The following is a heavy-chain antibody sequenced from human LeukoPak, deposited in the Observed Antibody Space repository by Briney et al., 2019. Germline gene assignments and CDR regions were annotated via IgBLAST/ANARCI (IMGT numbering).Heavy chain of an antibody. J-gene: IGHJ4*02. CDR1: GYSISSGYY. CDR2: IYYSGST. Sequence: SETLSLTCTVSGYSISSGYYWGWIRQPPGKGLEWIGSIYYSGSTYYNPSLKSRVTISVDTSKNQFSLKLSSVTAADTAVYYCARDLYYFDYWGQGTLVTVSS. CDR3: ARDLYYFDY. V-gene: IGHV4-38-2*02.